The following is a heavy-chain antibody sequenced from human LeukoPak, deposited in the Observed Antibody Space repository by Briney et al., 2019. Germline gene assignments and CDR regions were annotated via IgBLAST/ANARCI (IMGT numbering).Heavy chain of an antibody. V-gene: IGHV3-7*01. CDR3: ARDRRKRIAAAGTSYYYYMDV. D-gene: IGHD6-13*01. Sequence: GGSLRLSCAASGFTFSSYWMSWVRQAPGKGLEWVANIKQDGSEKYYVDSVKGRFTISRDNAKNSLYLQMNSLRAEDTAVYYCARDRRKRIAAAGTSYYYYMDVWGKGTTVTVSS. J-gene: IGHJ6*03. CDR1: GFTFSSYW. CDR2: IKQDGSEK.